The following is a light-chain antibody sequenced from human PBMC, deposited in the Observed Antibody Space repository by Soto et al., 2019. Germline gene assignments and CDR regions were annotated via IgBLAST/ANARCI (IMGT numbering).Light chain of an antibody. CDR2: YIS. V-gene: IGKV3-15*01. J-gene: IGKJ1*01. CDR1: QSACKF. CDR3: QQHNQWTIT. Sequence: EIVMTQSPATLAVSPGETASLSCRASQSACKFLAWYQQKHGQAPRFXIYYISTRETGIPARFSGSGSGTEFTLTINSLQSEDAAVYYCQQHNQWTITFGQGTKVDIK.